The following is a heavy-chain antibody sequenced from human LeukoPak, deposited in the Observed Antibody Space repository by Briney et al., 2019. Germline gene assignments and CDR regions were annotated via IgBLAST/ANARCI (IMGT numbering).Heavy chain of an antibody. CDR2: ISAYNGNT. V-gene: IGHV1-18*01. CDR3: ARPSAGYSSGWYSGPISPYYYYGMDV. CDR1: GYTFTSYG. D-gene: IGHD6-19*01. J-gene: IGHJ6*02. Sequence: GASVKVSCKAPGYTFTSYGISWVRQAPGQGLEWMGWISAYNGNTNYAQKLQGRVTMTTDTSTSTAYMELRSLRSDDTAVYYCARPSAGYSSGWYSGPISPYYYYGMDVWGQGTTVTVSS.